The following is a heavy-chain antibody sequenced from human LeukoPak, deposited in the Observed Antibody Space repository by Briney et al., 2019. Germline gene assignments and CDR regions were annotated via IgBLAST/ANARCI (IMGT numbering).Heavy chain of an antibody. CDR1: GGSISSYY. CDR3: ARVRPGVSRPFDT. J-gene: IGHJ3*02. CDR2: IYYSGST. V-gene: IGHV4-39*07. D-gene: IGHD2-8*01. Sequence: SETLSLTCTVSGGSISSYYWGWIRQPPGKGLEWIGSIYYSGSTYYNPSLKSRVTISVDTSKNQFSLKLTSVTAADTAVYYCARVRPGVSRPFDTWGQGTMVTVSS.